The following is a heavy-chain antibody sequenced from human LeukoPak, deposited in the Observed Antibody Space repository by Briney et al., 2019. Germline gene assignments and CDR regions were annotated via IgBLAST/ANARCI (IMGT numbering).Heavy chain of an antibody. J-gene: IGHJ4*02. CDR3: AKGKPAAGTFDY. CDR1: GFTFSSYA. D-gene: IGHD6-13*01. CDR2: ISGGGGTT. V-gene: IGHV3-23*01. Sequence: GGSLRLSCAASGFTFSSYAMNWVRQAPGKGLEWVSTISGGGGTTYYADSVKGRFTISRGNSKNTLYLQINSLRAEDTALYYCAKGKPAAGTFDYWGQGTLVTVSS.